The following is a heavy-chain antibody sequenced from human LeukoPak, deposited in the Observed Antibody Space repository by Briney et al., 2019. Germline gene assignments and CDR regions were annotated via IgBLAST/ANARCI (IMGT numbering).Heavy chain of an antibody. CDR1: GFSFSSSW. CDR3: ARGPRDPTGYCSGGRCSPTYEV. V-gene: IGHV3-7*01. CDR2: IKQDESEK. Sequence: GGSLRLSCGASGFSFSSSWMSWVRQAPGKGLEWVANIKQDESEKYYVDSVKGRFTISRDNARNSLYLQMNSLRADDTAVYYCARGPRDPTGYCSGGRCSPTYEVWGQGTLVSVSS. J-gene: IGHJ4*02. D-gene: IGHD2-15*01.